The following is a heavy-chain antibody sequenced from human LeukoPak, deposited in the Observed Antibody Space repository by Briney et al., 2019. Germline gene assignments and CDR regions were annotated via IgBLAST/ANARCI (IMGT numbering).Heavy chain of an antibody. CDR1: GYTFTTYY. CDR2: INRSDGST. J-gene: IGHJ4*02. CDR3: ARHHGAGEYPFDY. V-gene: IGHV1-46*01. D-gene: IGHD3-16*01. Sequence: ASVKVSCKASGYTFTTYYMSWVRQAPGQGLEWIGIINRSDGSTTYAQRFQGRGTMTRDTSTSTVYMELSSLRSEDTAVYYCARHHGAGEYPFDYWGEGTVVTVAS.